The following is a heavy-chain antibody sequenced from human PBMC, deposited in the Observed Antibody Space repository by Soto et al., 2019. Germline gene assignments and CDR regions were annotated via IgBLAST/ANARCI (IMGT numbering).Heavy chain of an antibody. D-gene: IGHD3-10*01. J-gene: IGHJ4*02. CDR1: GYTLTELS. V-gene: IGHV1-24*01. CDR2: FDPEDGET. Sequence: ASVKVSCKVSGYTLTELSMHWVRQAPGKGLEWMGGFDPEDGETIYAQKFQGRVTMTEDTSTDTAYMELSSLRSEDTAVYYCATDGLVRGVISDPYYFDYWGQGTLVTVSS. CDR3: ATDGLVRGVISDPYYFDY.